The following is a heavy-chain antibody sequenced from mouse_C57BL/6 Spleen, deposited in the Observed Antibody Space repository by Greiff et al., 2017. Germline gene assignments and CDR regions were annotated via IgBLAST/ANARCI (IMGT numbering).Heavy chain of an antibody. D-gene: IGHD1-1*01. CDR1: GYAFSSSW. CDR3: ARGYYGSSWYFDV. CDR2: IYPGDGDT. Sequence: VQLKESGPELVKPGASVKISCKASGYAFSSSWMNWVKQRPGKGLEWIGRIYPGDGDTNYNGKFKGKATLTADKSSSTAYMQLSSLTSEDSAVYFCARGYYGSSWYFDVWGTGTTVTVSS. J-gene: IGHJ1*03. V-gene: IGHV1-82*01.